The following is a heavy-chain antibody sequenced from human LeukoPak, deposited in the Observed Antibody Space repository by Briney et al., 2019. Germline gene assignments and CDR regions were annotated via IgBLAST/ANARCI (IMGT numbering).Heavy chain of an antibody. J-gene: IGHJ4*02. V-gene: IGHV3-23*01. Sequence: GGSLRLSCAASGFTFSSYAMSWVRQAPGKGLEWVSAISGNDGSTYYADSVKGRFTISRDNSKNTLYLQMNSLRAEDTAVYYCARSSAVAAPNFDYWGQGTLVTVSS. CDR2: ISGNDGST. D-gene: IGHD6-19*01. CDR1: GFTFSSYA. CDR3: ARSSAVAAPNFDY.